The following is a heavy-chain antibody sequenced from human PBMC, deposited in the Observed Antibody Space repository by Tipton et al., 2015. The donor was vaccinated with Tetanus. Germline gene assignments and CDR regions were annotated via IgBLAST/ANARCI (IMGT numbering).Heavy chain of an antibody. J-gene: IGHJ4*02. D-gene: IGHD4-23*01. CDR3: GRVPVDDGAKGGNINY. Sequence: KPSETLSLICGVYGGSFSGYYWSWIRQPPGKGLEWIGEINHSGSTNYNPSLKSRVTISVDTSKNQFSLKLSSVTAADTAVYYCGRVPVDDGAKGGNINYWGQGTQVTVSS. V-gene: IGHV4-34*01. CDR1: GGSFSGYY. CDR2: INHSGST.